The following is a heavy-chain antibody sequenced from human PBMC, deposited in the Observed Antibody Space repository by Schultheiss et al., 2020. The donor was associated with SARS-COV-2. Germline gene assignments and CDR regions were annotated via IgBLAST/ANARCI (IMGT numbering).Heavy chain of an antibody. V-gene: IGHV1-69*06. J-gene: IGHJ6*02. D-gene: IGHD6-19*01. CDR1: XGXFSSYA. CDR3: VLRGSGWYSDLRNYYYGMDD. CDR2: IIPIFGTA. Sequence: SVKVSCXXXXGXFSSYAISWVRQAPGQGLEWMGGIIPIFGTANYAQKFQGRVTITADKSTSTAYMELSSLRSEDTAVYYCVLRGSGWYSDLRNYYYGMDDWGQGTTVTVSS.